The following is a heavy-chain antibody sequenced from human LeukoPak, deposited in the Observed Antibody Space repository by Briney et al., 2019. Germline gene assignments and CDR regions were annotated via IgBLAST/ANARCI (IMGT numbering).Heavy chain of an antibody. J-gene: IGHJ4*02. D-gene: IGHD2-15*01. CDR2: IIPILGIA. CDR1: GGTFSSYA. CDR3: ARTPCSGGSCYSNQPLYYFDY. V-gene: IGHV1-69*04. Sequence: GASVKVSCKASGGTFSSYAISWVRQAPGQGLEWMGRIIPILGIANYAQKFQGRVTITADKSTSTAYMELSSLRSEDTAVYYCARTPCSGGSCYSNQPLYYFDYWGQGTLVTVSS.